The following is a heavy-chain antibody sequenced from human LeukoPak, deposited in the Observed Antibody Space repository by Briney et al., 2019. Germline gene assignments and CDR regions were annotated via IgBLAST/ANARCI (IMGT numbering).Heavy chain of an antibody. CDR2: INHSGST. CDR1: GGSFSGYY. D-gene: IGHD6-19*01. J-gene: IGHJ4*02. CDR3: ARGSIAVAGRFDY. Sequence: SETLSLTCAVYGGSFSGYYWSWIRQPPGKGLEWIGEINHSGSTNYNPSLKSRVTISVDTSKNQFYLKLSSVTAADRAVYYCARGSIAVAGRFDYWGQGTLVTVSS. V-gene: IGHV4-34*01.